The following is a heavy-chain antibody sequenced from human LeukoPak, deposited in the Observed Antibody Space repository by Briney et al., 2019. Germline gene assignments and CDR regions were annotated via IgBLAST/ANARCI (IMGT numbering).Heavy chain of an antibody. CDR1: GGSFSGYY. D-gene: IGHD5-18*01. J-gene: IGHJ4*02. V-gene: IGHV4-34*01. CDR3: ARRLRGYSYGRNHFDY. CDR2: INHSGST. Sequence: SETLSLTCAVYGGSFSGYYWSWIRQPPGKGLEWIGEINHSGSTNYNPSLKSRVTISVDTSKNQFSLKLRSVTAADTAVYYCARRLRGYSYGRNHFDYWGQGTLVTVSS.